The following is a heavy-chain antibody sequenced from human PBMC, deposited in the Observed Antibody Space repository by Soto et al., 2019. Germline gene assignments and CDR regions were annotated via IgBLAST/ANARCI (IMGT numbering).Heavy chain of an antibody. V-gene: IGHV2-70*01. J-gene: IGHJ6*02. Sequence: SGPTLVNPTQTLTLTCSFSGFSLSTSGMCVSWTRQPPGKALEWLALIDWDDDEYYSTSLKTRLTISKDTSKNQVVLTMTNMDPVDTATYYCARTRRTAVLRPSRPVGYYYGMDVWGQGTTVTVSS. CDR1: GFSLSTSGMC. CDR3: ARTRRTAVLRPSRPVGYYYGMDV. D-gene: IGHD4-4*01. CDR2: IDWDDDE.